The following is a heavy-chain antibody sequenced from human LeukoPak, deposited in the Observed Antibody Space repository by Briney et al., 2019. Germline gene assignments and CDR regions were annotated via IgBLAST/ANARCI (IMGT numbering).Heavy chain of an antibody. D-gene: IGHD1-26*01. CDR3: ARDYRVGAPDYYYYGMDV. CDR2: IYSGGST. J-gene: IGHJ6*02. V-gene: IGHV3-66*01. Sequence: GGSLRLSCAASGFTVSSNYMSWVRQAPGKGLGWVSVIYSGGSTYYADSVKGRFTISRDYSKNTLYLQMNSLRAEDTAVYYCARDYRVGAPDYYYYGMDVWGQGTTVTVSS. CDR1: GFTVSSNY.